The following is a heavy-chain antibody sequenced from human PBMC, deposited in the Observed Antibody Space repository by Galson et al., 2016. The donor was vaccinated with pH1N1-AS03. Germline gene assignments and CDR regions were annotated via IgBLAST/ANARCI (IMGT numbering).Heavy chain of an antibody. CDR3: ALPNSGGNAFEI. CDR1: GVSVTSSGVG. J-gene: IGHJ3*02. D-gene: IGHD2/OR15-2a*01. V-gene: IGHV2-5*02. Sequence: PALVTPTQTLTLTYSVSGVSVTSSGVGVGWFRQPPGKALEWLALVYWDETRRYSPSLKNRLTITKDSSKNQVVLTVTSVDPMDIATYFCALPNSGGNAFEIWGPGTMVTVSS. CDR2: VYWDETR.